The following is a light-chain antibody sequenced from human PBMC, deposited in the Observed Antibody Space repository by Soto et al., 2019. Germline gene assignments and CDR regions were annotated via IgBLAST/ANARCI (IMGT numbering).Light chain of an antibody. J-gene: IGKJ4*01. CDR1: QSISSY. CDR3: QQSYSTPLT. Sequence: DIQMTRSASSPSASVGDRDNMACRASQSISSYLNWYQQKPGKAPKLLIYAASSLQSGVPSRFSGSGSGTDFTLTISSLQPEDFATYYCQQSYSTPLTFGGGTKVDIK. CDR2: AAS. V-gene: IGKV1-39*01.